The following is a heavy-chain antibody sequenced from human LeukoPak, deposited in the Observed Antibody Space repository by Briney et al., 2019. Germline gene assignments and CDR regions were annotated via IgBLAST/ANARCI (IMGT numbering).Heavy chain of an antibody. CDR2: IYHSGST. CDR1: GYSISSGYY. CDR3: ARRPSYYDSSGYLNWFDP. Sequence: SETLSLTCAVSGYSISSGYYWGWIRQPPGEGLEWIGSIYHSGSTYYNPSLKSRVTISVDTSKNQFSLKLSSVTAADTAVYYCARRPSYYDSSGYLNWFDPWGQGTLVTVSS. D-gene: IGHD3-22*01. V-gene: IGHV4-38-2*01. J-gene: IGHJ5*02.